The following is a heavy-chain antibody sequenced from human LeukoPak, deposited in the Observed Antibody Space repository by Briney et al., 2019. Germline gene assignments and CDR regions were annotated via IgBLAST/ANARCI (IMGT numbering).Heavy chain of an antibody. D-gene: IGHD6-13*01. Sequence: ASVKVSCKASGYTFTGYYMHWVRQAPGQGLEWMGWINPNSGGTNYAQKFQGRVTMTRDTSISTAYMELSRLRSDDTAVYYRARALGYSSSWDFDYWGQGTLVTVSS. V-gene: IGHV1-2*02. CDR3: ARALGYSSSWDFDY. CDR1: GYTFTGYY. CDR2: INPNSGGT. J-gene: IGHJ4*02.